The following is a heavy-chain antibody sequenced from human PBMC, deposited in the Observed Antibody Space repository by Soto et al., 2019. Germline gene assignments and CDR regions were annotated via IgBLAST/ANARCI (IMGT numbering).Heavy chain of an antibody. J-gene: IGHJ4*02. Sequence: PEETLSLTCAVSGGSISSGGYWWAWVRQPPGQGLEWIGEIYHSGSAIYTPSLKSRVTLSLDESKNEFSLNVDSVTAADTAVYYCARSVILTGGSYKGLIRLHYFDTWGPGTLVTVSS. V-gene: IGHV4-4*02. CDR3: ARSVILTGGSYKGLIRLHYFDT. CDR2: IYHSGSA. D-gene: IGHD3-9*01. CDR1: GGSISSGGYW.